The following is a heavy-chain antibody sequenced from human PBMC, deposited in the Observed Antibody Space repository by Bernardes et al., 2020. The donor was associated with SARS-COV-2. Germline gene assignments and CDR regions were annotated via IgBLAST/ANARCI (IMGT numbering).Heavy chain of an antibody. D-gene: IGHD6-19*01. CDR2: TYHTGTT. Sequence: SETLSLTCAVSGDSVSSSNWWIWVRQSPGVGLEYIGETYHTGTTKYKSSLKSRVTMSVDTSKNQFSLKLSSVTAADTAVYYCARDVSGWYDIGGYYYYGMDVWGQGTTVTVSS. CDR1: GDSVSSSNW. CDR3: ARDVSGWYDIGGYYYYGMDV. J-gene: IGHJ6*02. V-gene: IGHV4-4*02.